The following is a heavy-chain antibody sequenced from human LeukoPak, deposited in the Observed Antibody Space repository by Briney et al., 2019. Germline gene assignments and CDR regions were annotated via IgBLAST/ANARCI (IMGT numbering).Heavy chain of an antibody. Sequence: QTLSLTCTVSGGSISSGDYYWSWIRQPPGKALEWLAFIDWDDDKYYNTSLKTRLTISMDTSKNQVVLTMTNMDPVDTATYYCARISAYSSSFDYWGQGTLVTVSS. V-gene: IGHV2-70*18. CDR3: ARISAYSSSFDY. J-gene: IGHJ4*02. D-gene: IGHD6-19*01. CDR2: IDWDDDK. CDR1: GGSISSGDYY.